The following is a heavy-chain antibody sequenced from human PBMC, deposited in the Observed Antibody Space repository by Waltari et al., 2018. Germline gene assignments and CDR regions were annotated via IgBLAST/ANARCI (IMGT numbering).Heavy chain of an antibody. CDR1: GFTFSSYG. CDR2: IRYDGSNK. J-gene: IGHJ4*02. Sequence: QVQLVESGGGVVQPGGSLRLSCAASGFTFSSYGMHWVRQSPGKGLEWVAFIRYDGSNKYYADSVKGRFTISRDNSKNTLYLQMNSLRAEDTAVYYCAKDRISSSTLFDYWGQGTLVTVSS. D-gene: IGHD6-6*01. CDR3: AKDRISSSTLFDY. V-gene: IGHV3-30*02.